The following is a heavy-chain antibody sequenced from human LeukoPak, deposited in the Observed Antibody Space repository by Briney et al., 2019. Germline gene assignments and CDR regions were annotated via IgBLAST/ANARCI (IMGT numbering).Heavy chain of an antibody. V-gene: IGHV4-34*01. CDR2: INHSGST. Sequence: SESLSLTCAVYGGSFSGYYWSWIRQPPGKGLEWIGEINHSGSTNYNPSLKSRVTISVDTSKNQFSLKLSSVTAADTAVYYCARGSRLVPDYWGQGTLVTVSS. CDR1: GGSFSGYY. D-gene: IGHD3-9*01. J-gene: IGHJ4*02. CDR3: ARGSRLVPDY.